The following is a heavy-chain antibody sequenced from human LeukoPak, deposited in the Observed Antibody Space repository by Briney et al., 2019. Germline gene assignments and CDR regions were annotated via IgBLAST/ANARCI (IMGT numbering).Heavy chain of an antibody. D-gene: IGHD7-27*01. CDR1: GLPFSSYW. Sequence: GGSLRLSCAASGLPFSSYWMAWVRQAPGKGLEWVATITLDGSDSYYVDSVKGRFTVSRDNAKNSLYLQMNSLRVEDTAVYYCAREDDDWGPNTLDVWGQGTVVTVSS. CDR2: ITLDGSDS. J-gene: IGHJ3*01. V-gene: IGHV3-7*01. CDR3: AREDDDWGPNTLDV.